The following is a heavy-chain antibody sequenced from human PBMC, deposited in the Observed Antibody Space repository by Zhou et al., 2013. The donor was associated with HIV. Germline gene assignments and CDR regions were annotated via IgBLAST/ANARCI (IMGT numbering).Heavy chain of an antibody. CDR1: GGTFSTSA. J-gene: IGHJ5*02. V-gene: IGHV1-69*05. CDR3: ARGVVPAAANWFDP. D-gene: IGHD2-2*01. Sequence: QVQLVQSGPEVKKPGSSVKVSCKASGGTFSTSAINWVRQAPGQGLEWMGGIIPLFGTANYARKFQGRVTITTDESTSTAYMELSSLTSEDTAVYYCARGVVPAAANWFDPWGQGTLVTVSS. CDR2: IIPLFGTA.